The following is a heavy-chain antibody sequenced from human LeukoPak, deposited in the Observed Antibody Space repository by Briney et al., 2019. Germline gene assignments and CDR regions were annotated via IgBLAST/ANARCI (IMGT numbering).Heavy chain of an antibody. V-gene: IGHV4-39*07. CDR1: GGTISSSSYY. CDR3: ARKGSSLEFDY. J-gene: IGHJ4*02. CDR2: IYSSGST. Sequence: LETLSLTCTVSGGTISSSSYYWGWIRQPPGKGLEWIGSIYSSGSTYYNPSLKSRVTMSVDTSKNQFSLKLSSVTAADTAVYYCARKGSSLEFDYWGQGTLVTVSS. D-gene: IGHD6-6*01.